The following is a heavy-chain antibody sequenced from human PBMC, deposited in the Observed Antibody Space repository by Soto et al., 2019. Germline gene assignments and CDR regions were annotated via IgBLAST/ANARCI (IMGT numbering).Heavy chain of an antibody. V-gene: IGHV3-48*02. CDR3: ARSYYHDSSAYYYDY. J-gene: IGHJ4*02. CDR2: INSDSSSI. Sequence: GGSLRLSCAASGFMFSVYTMNWVRQAPGKGLEWISSINSDSSSIYHADSVKGRFTISRDNAKNSVDLQMNSLRDEDTAVYYCARSYYHDSSAYYYDYWGQGDLVTVSS. D-gene: IGHD3-22*01. CDR1: GFMFSVYT.